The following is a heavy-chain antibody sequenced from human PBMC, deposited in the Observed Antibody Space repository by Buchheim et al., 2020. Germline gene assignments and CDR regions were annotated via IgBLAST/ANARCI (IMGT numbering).Heavy chain of an antibody. CDR3: ARAITMVRGVITLDY. V-gene: IGHV4-30-2*01. J-gene: IGHJ4*02. CDR2: IYHSGST. D-gene: IGHD3-10*01. CDR1: GGSISSGGYS. Sequence: QLQLQESGSGLVKPSQTLSLTCAVSGGSISSGGYSWSWTRQPPGKGLEWIGYIYHSGSTYYNPSLKSRVTISVDRSKTQFSLKLSSVTAADTAVYYCARAITMVRGVITLDYWGQGTL.